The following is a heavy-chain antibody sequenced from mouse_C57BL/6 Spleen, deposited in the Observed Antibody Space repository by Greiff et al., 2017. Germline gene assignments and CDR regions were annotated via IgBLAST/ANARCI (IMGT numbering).Heavy chain of an antibody. D-gene: IGHD1-1*01. Sequence: QVQLQQPGAELVKPGASVKMSCKASGYTFTSYWITWVKQRPGQGLEWIGDIYPGSGSTNYNEKFKSKATLTVDTSSSTAYMQLSSLTSEDSAVYYGARCYYGSKDAMDYWGQGTSVTVSS. J-gene: IGHJ4*01. CDR3: ARCYYGSKDAMDY. V-gene: IGHV1-55*01. CDR2: IYPGSGST. CDR1: GYTFTSYW.